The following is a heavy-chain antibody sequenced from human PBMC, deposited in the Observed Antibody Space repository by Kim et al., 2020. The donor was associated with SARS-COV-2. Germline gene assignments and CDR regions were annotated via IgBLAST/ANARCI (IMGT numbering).Heavy chain of an antibody. D-gene: IGHD2-15*01. CDR2: SSTT. Sequence: SSTTYYAASVKGRFTISRDNAKNSLYLQMSSLIDEDTAEYYCARGVEVDPWGQGTLVTVSS. CDR3: ARGVEVDP. J-gene: IGHJ5*02. V-gene: IGHV3-48*02.